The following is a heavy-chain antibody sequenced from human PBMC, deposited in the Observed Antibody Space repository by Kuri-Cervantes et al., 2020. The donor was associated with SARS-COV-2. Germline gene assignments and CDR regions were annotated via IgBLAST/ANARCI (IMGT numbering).Heavy chain of an antibody. CDR1: GFTFISYA. D-gene: IGHD3-10*01. CDR3: ASLGDFDI. CDR2: INWNGGST. Sequence: GGSRRLSCVASGFTFISYAMHWVRQAPGKGLEWVSGINWNGGSTGYADSVKGRFTISRDNAKNSLYLQMNSLRDEDTSVYYCASLGDFDIWGQGTMVTVSS. J-gene: IGHJ3*02. V-gene: IGHV3-20*04.